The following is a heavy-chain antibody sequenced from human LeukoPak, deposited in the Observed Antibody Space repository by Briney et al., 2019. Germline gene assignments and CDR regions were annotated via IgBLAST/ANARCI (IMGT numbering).Heavy chain of an antibody. J-gene: IGHJ3*02. CDR2: ISGSGGRT. D-gene: IGHD3-22*01. CDR1: GFTFSSYA. V-gene: IGHV3-23*01. CDR3: AKVLVYDRSGDDAFDI. Sequence: GGSLRLSCAASGFTFSSYAMSWVRQAPGKGLEWVSAISGSGGRTYYANSVKGRFTISRDNSKNTLYLQMNRLRAEDTAVYYCAKVLVYDRSGDDAFDIWGQGTMVTVSS.